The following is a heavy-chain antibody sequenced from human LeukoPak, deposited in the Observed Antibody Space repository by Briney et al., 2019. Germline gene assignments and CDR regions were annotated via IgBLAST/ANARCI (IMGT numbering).Heavy chain of an antibody. CDR1: GFTLSSSW. Sequence: GGSLRLSCAASGFTLSSSWMHWVRQAPGKGLVWVSRINTDATMTSSADSVRGRFTISRDNAKNTLYLQMNSLRGEDTAVYYCAREMAYYYDSSSYNIDFWGQGALVTVYS. D-gene: IGHD3-22*01. V-gene: IGHV3-74*01. CDR3: AREMAYYYDSSSYNIDF. J-gene: IGHJ4*02. CDR2: INTDATMT.